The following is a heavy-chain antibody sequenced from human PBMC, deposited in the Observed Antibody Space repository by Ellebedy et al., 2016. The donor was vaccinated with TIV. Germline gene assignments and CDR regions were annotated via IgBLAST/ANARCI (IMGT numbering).Heavy chain of an antibody. CDR3: SRGIAAVMY. Sequence: GESLKISCAASGFTFSSYTMHWVRQAPGKGLEWVAALSYDGSNEYYAESVKGRFTISRDNAKNSLYLQMNSLRAEDTAVYYCSRGIAAVMYWGQGTLVTVSS. V-gene: IGHV3-30*03. CDR1: GFTFSSYT. CDR2: LSYDGSNE. D-gene: IGHD6-13*01. J-gene: IGHJ4*02.